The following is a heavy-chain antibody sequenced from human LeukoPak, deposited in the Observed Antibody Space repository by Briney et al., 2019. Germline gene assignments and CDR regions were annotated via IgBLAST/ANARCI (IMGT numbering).Heavy chain of an antibody. CDR2: ISAYNGNT. D-gene: IGHD1-26*01. CDR3: ARVSGSYFHGAFDI. CDR1: GYTFTSYG. V-gene: IGHV1-18*01. Sequence: GASVKVSCKASGYTFTSYGISWVRQAPGQGLEWMGWISAYNGNTNYAQKLQGRVTMTIDTSTSTAYMELRSLRSDDTAVYYCARVSGSYFHGAFDIWGQGTMVTVSS. J-gene: IGHJ3*02.